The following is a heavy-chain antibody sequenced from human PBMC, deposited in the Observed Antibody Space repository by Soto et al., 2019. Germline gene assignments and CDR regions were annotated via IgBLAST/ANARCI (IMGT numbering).Heavy chain of an antibody. CDR2: IIPIFGTA. D-gene: IGHD2-2*01. V-gene: IGHV1-69*01. CDR3: ARAPELGYCSSPSCSHPPL. J-gene: IGHJ4*02. CDR1: GGTFSSYA. Sequence: QVQLVQSGAEVKKPGSSVKVSCKASGGTFSSYAISWVRQAPGQGLEWMGGIIPIFGTANYAQKFQGRVTITADESTSTAYMELSSLRSEDTAVYYCARAPELGYCSSPSCSHPPLWGQGTLVTVSS.